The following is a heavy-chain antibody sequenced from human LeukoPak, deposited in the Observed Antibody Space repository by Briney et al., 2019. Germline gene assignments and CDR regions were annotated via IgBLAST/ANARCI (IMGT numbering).Heavy chain of an antibody. V-gene: IGHV3-74*01. Sequence: PGGSLRLSCAASGFTFGNYWMDWVRQAPGKGLLWVSSINSDGSSTTYADSVKGRFTISRDNAKNTLHLQMSSLRAEDTAVYYCVRSTDPAWGQGTLVAVSS. CDR3: VRSTDPA. J-gene: IGHJ4*02. CDR1: GFTFGNYW. CDR2: INSDGSST.